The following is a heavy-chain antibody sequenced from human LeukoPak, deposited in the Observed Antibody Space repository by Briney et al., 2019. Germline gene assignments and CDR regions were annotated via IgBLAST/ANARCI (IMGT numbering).Heavy chain of an antibody. Sequence: PGGSLRLSCAASGFTFSSYSMNWVRQAPGKGLEWVSYISSSGSTIYYADSVKGRFTISRDNAKNSLYLQMNSLRAEDTAVYYCARDHPLRINAFDIWGQGTMVTVSS. J-gene: IGHJ3*02. V-gene: IGHV3-48*04. D-gene: IGHD4-17*01. CDR1: GFTFSSYS. CDR2: ISSSGSTI. CDR3: ARDHPLRINAFDI.